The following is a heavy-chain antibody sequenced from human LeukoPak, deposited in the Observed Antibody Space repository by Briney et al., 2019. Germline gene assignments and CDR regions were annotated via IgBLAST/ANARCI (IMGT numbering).Heavy chain of an antibody. D-gene: IGHD5-18*01. CDR1: GYTFTSYY. V-gene: IGHV1-46*01. CDR2: INPSGGST. CDR3: AREGPGNVDTAMAYYFDY. Sequence: ASVKVSCKASGYTFTSYYMHWVRQAPGQGLEWMGIINPSGGSTSYAQKFQGRVTMTRGTSTSTVYMELSSLRSEDTAVYYCAREGPGNVDTAMAYYFDYWGQGTLVTVSS. J-gene: IGHJ4*02.